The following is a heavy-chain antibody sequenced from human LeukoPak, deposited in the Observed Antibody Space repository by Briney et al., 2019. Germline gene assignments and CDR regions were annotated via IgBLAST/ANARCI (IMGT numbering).Heavy chain of an antibody. CDR2: INSDGSDI. D-gene: IGHD2-2*01. V-gene: IGHV3-74*01. Sequence: GGSLRLSCAASGFIFSNYYMHWVRQPPGKGLVWVSHINSDGSDINYADSVKGRFTISRDNAKNTLYLQMNSLRVEDTALYYCGRGKSPAAVDDWGQGTLVTVPS. CDR3: GRGKSPAAVDD. CDR1: GFIFSNYY. J-gene: IGHJ4*02.